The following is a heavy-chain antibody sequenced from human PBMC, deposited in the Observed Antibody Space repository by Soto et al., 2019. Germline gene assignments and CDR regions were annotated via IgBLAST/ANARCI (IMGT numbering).Heavy chain of an antibody. D-gene: IGHD2-15*01. Sequence: SETLSLTCAVYGGSFSGYYWSWIRQPPGKGLEWIGEINHSGSTNYNPSLKSRVTISVDTSKNQFSLKLSSVTAADTAVYYCARGRKPESPIVVVAATFYYFDYRGQGTLVTVSS. CDR1: GGSFSGYY. V-gene: IGHV4-34*01. J-gene: IGHJ4*02. CDR3: ARGRKPESPIVVVAATFYYFDY. CDR2: INHSGST.